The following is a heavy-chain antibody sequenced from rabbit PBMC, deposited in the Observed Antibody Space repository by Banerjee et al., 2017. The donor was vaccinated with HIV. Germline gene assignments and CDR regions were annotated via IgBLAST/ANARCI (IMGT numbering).Heavy chain of an antibody. D-gene: IGHD6-1*01. CDR1: GFTLSSYW. V-gene: IGHV1S40*01. CDR2: IDAGSSGST. J-gene: IGHJ4*01. CDR3: ARGYAGYGYDGEYTL. Sequence: QSLEESGGDLVKPGASLTLTCTASGFTLSSYWICWVRQAPGKGLEWIACIDAGSSGSTYYASWAKGRFTISKTSSTTVTLQMTSLTAADTATYFCARGYAGYGYDGEYTLWGPGTLVTVS.